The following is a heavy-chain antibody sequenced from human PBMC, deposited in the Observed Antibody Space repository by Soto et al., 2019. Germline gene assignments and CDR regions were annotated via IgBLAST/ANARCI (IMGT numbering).Heavy chain of an antibody. CDR1: GFTFTNFW. CDR2: IKGDGSEK. Sequence: GGSLRLSCVASGFTFTNFWMSWVRQAPGKGLEWVANIKGDGSEKRYVDSVKGRLTISRDNAKNSVYLQMNSLRVEDTALYYCGRDEVRNGVGVWGQGTTVTVSS. CDR3: GRDEVRNGVGV. V-gene: IGHV3-7*01. J-gene: IGHJ6*02.